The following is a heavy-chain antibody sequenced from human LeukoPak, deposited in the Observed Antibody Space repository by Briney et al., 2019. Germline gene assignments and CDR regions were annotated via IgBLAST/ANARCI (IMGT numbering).Heavy chain of an antibody. Sequence: GGSLRLSCAASGFTFSSYSMNWVRQAPGKGLEWVSSISSSSSYIYYAGSVKGRFTISRDNAKNSLYLQMSSLRAEDTAVYYCAREVWGPEYWGQGTLVTVSS. CDR1: GFTFSSYS. CDR2: ISSSSSYI. D-gene: IGHD1-14*01. V-gene: IGHV3-21*01. CDR3: AREVWGPEY. J-gene: IGHJ4*02.